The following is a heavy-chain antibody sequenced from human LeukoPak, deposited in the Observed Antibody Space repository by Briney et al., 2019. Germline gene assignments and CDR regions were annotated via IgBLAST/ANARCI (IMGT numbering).Heavy chain of an antibody. V-gene: IGHV1-2*02. CDR2: INANTGDT. J-gene: IGHJ4*02. CDR1: GYTFTGYY. D-gene: IGHD5-12*01. CDR3: ASYPRYISSPPFDY. Sequence: GASVKVSCKASGYTFTGYYMHWVRQAPGQGLEWMGWINANTGDTDYAQKFQGRVTMTRDTTMITAYMELSRLTFDDTAVYYCASYPRYISSPPFDYWGQGTLVTVSS.